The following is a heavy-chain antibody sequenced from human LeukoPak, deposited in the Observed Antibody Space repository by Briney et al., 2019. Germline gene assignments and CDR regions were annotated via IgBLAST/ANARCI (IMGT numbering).Heavy chain of an antibody. CDR2: ISTDGSTT. J-gene: IGHJ3*02. CDR1: GFTFSSSW. Sequence: PGGSLRLSCAASGFTFSSSWMHWVRQAPGKGLVWVSRISTDGSTTTYADSVKGRFTISRDNAKNTLYLQMNSLRAEDTAVYYCAREPPTWELHQHAFDIWGQGTMVTVSS. CDR3: AREPPTWELHQHAFDI. V-gene: IGHV3-74*01. D-gene: IGHD1-26*01.